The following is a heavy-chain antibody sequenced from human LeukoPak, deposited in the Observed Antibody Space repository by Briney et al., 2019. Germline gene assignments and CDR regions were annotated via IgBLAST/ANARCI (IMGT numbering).Heavy chain of an antibody. Sequence: GGSLRLSCAASGFTFSSYEMNWVRQAPGKGLEWVSYINSGGSTIYYADSVKGRFTISRDNAKNSLYLQMNSLRAEDTAVYYCARDREGTAMVHFDYWGQGTLVTVSS. CDR3: ARDREGTAMVHFDY. CDR2: INSGGSTI. D-gene: IGHD5-18*01. V-gene: IGHV3-48*03. J-gene: IGHJ4*02. CDR1: GFTFSSYE.